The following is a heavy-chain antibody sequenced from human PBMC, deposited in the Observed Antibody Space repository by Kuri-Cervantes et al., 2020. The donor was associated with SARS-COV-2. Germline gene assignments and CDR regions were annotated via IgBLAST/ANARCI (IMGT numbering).Heavy chain of an antibody. CDR1: GGTFSSYA. CDR2: ISGSGGST. Sequence: SCKAPGGTFSSYAISWVRQAPGKGLEWVSAISGSGGSTYYADSVKGRFTISRDNSKNTLYLQMNSLRAEDTAVYYCAKRTTSTVIRGYYFDYWGQGTLVSVSS. V-gene: IGHV3-23*01. D-gene: IGHD4-11*01. J-gene: IGHJ4*02. CDR3: AKRTTSTVIRGYYFDY.